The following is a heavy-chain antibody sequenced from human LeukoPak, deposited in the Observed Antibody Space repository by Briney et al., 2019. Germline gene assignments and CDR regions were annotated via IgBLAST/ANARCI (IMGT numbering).Heavy chain of an antibody. D-gene: IGHD4-17*01. Sequence: PGGSQRLSCAASGFTFSSYAMSWVRQAPGKGLEWVSGISGSGGSIYYADSVKGRFTISRDNSKNTLHLQMNSLRAEDTAVYYCAKDRWAWEMITVTTHWFDPWGQGTLVTVSS. V-gene: IGHV3-23*01. CDR1: GFTFSSYA. CDR3: AKDRWAWEMITVTTHWFDP. J-gene: IGHJ5*02. CDR2: ISGSGGSI.